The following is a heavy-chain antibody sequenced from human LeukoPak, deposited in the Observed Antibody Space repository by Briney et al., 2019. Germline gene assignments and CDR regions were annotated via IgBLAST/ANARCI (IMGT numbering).Heavy chain of an antibody. V-gene: IGHV7-4-1*02. Sequence: GASVNVSCTASGYTFSSYPMIWVRQAPGQGLEWMGWIDTNTGNPSNAQGFTGRFVFSLDTSVSTTFLYINNLKADDTAVYYCARGGGARSRYPFDYWGQGTLVTVSS. CDR3: ARGGGARSRYPFDY. CDR1: GYTFSSYP. CDR2: IDTNTGNP. J-gene: IGHJ4*02. D-gene: IGHD3-16*01.